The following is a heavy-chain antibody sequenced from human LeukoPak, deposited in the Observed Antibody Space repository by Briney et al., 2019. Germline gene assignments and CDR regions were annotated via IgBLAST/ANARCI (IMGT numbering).Heavy chain of an antibody. CDR3: ARDHRDTIFGVVLGGWFDP. V-gene: IGHV7-4-1*02. Sequence: GASVKVSCKASGYTFTRYAMNWMRQAPGQGLEWMGWINTNTGNPTYAQGFTGRFVFSLDTSVTTAYLQISSLQTEDTAVYYCARDHRDTIFGVVLGGWFDPWGQGTLVTVSS. J-gene: IGHJ5*02. CDR2: INTNTGNP. CDR1: GYTFTRYA. D-gene: IGHD3-3*01.